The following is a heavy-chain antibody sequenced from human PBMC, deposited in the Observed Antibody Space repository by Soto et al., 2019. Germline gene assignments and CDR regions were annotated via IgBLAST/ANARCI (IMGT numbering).Heavy chain of an antibody. J-gene: IGHJ4*02. CDR1: GFTFSRYA. CDR2: ISGSGDST. CDR3: ARGSAFIGLDY. V-gene: IGHV3-23*01. Sequence: PGGALRLSSAASGFTFSRYAMSWVRQAPGKGLEWVSAISGSGDSTYDTDSVKGRFTISRDNTKDSLYLQMNSLRAEDTAIYYCARGSAFIGLDYWGQGT. D-gene: IGHD1-26*01.